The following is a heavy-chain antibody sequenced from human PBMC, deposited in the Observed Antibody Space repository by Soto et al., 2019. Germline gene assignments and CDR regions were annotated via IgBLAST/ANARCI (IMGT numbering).Heavy chain of an antibody. D-gene: IGHD6-13*01. CDR3: ARDKYPGIATTGIKGDFQH. J-gene: IGHJ1*01. Sequence: GGSLRLSCAASGFTFSSYVMHWVRQAPGKGLEWVAGISYDGSNKYYGDSVKGRVTISRDNSKNTLYLEMNSLRAEDTAVYYCARDKYPGIATTGIKGDFQHWGQGTLVTVSS. V-gene: IGHV3-30-3*01. CDR2: ISYDGSNK. CDR1: GFTFSSYV.